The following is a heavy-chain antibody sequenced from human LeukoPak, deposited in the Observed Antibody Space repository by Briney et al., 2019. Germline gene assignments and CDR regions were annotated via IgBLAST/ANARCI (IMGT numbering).Heavy chain of an antibody. CDR1: GYSISSGYY. D-gene: IGHD6-13*01. J-gene: IGHJ4*02. V-gene: IGHV4-38-2*02. CDR3: ARCWIAAAGFDY. CDR2: IYHSGST. Sequence: SETLSLTCTVSGYSISSGYYWGWIRQPPGKGLEWIGSIYHSGSTYYNPSLKSRVTISVDTSKNQFSLKLSSVTAADTAVYYCARCWIAAAGFDYWGQGTLVTVSS.